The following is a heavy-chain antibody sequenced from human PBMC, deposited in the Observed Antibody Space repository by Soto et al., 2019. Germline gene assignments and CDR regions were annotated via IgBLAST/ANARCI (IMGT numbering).Heavy chain of an antibody. V-gene: IGHV1-46*03. CDR1: GYTLTELS. J-gene: IGHJ4*02. CDR2: INPSGGST. CDR3: ARGGGYCSGGSCYGVVY. Sequence: GASVKVSCKVSGYTLTELSMHWVRQAPGKGLEWMGIINPSGGSTSYAQKFQGRVTMTRDTSTSTVYMELSSLRSEDTAVYYCARGGGYCSGGSCYGVVYWGQGTLVTVSS. D-gene: IGHD2-15*01.